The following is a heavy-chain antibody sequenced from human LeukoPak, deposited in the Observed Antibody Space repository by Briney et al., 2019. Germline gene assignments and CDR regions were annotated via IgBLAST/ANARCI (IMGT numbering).Heavy chain of an antibody. CDR3: ARHPRYGVNASAFDS. D-gene: IGHD4-23*01. CDR1: GGSIIDYY. V-gene: IGHV4-59*08. CDR2: IYFTGTT. J-gene: IGHJ4*02. Sequence: SETLSVTCTVSGGSIIDYYLNWIRQPQGKRLEWMGYIYFTGTTHYNPSVESRVTMSVDTSKNQFSLSLRTVTAADAAIYYCARHPRYGVNASAFDSWGQGTLVTVSS.